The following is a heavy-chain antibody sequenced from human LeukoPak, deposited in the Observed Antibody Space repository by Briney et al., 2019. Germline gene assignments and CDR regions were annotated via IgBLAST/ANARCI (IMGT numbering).Heavy chain of an antibody. Sequence: GGSLRLSCAASGFTFSSYAMNWARQAPGKGLEWVSAISGSGGSTYYADSVKGRFTISRDNSKNTLFLQMNSLRAEDTAVYYCARDPRSGWPGYFDYWGQGTLVTVSS. CDR2: ISGSGGST. D-gene: IGHD6-19*01. V-gene: IGHV3-23*01. J-gene: IGHJ4*02. CDR3: ARDPRSGWPGYFDY. CDR1: GFTFSSYA.